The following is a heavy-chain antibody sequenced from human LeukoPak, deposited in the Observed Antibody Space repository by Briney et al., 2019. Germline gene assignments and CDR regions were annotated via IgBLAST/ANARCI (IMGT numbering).Heavy chain of an antibody. CDR3: ARLGYCTSTRWRYYYYGMDV. D-gene: IGHD2-2*01. CDR1: GYTFTGYY. Sequence: ASVNVSCKASGYTFTGYYMHWVRQAPGQGLEWMGWINPNSGGTNYAQKFQGGVTMTRDTSISTAYMELSRLRSDDTAVYYCARLGYCTSTRWRYYYYGMDVWGQGTTVTVSS. V-gene: IGHV1-2*02. CDR2: INPNSGGT. J-gene: IGHJ6*02.